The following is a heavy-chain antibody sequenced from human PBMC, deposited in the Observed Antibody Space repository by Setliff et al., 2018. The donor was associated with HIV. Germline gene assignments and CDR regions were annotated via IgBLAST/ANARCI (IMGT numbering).Heavy chain of an antibody. D-gene: IGHD6-13*01. Sequence: PGGSLRLSCVVSGFDFASFLIHWVRQAPGKGLEWVASISRDNFVRFYADSVRGRFNVSRDNAQESLFLQMNSLILEDTAVYYCATGAGNSPGPFFENWGQGTLVTVSS. CDR3: ATGAGNSPGPFFEN. J-gene: IGHJ4*02. CDR1: GFDFASFL. V-gene: IGHV3-21*03. CDR2: ISRDNFVR.